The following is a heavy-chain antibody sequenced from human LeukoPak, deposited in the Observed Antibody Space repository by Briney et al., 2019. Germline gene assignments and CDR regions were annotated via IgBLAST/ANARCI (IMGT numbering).Heavy chain of an antibody. CDR2: IYTSGST. D-gene: IGHD6-13*01. J-gene: IGHJ4*02. Sequence: PSETLSLTCTVSGGSISSYYWSWIRQPPGKGLEWIGYIYTSGSTNYNPSLKSRVTISVDTSKNQFSLKLSSMTAADTAVYYCARDTAGSYYFDYWGQGTLVTVSS. CDR1: GGSISSYY. V-gene: IGHV4-4*09. CDR3: ARDTAGSYYFDY.